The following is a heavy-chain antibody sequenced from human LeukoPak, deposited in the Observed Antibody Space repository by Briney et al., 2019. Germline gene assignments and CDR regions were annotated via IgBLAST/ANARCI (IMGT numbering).Heavy chain of an antibody. J-gene: IGHJ3*02. CDR3: ARGSLWFGESAFDI. CDR1: GGSISSSSYY. Sequence: SETLSLTCTVSGGSISSSSYYWSWIRQPPGKGLEWIGYIYYGGSTNYNPSLKSRVTISVDTSKNQFSLKLSSVTAADTAVYYCARGSLWFGESAFDIWGQGTMVTVSS. V-gene: IGHV4-61*05. CDR2: IYYGGST. D-gene: IGHD3-10*01.